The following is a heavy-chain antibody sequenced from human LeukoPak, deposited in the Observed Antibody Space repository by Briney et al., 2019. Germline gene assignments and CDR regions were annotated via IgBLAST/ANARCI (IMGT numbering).Heavy chain of an antibody. V-gene: IGHV3-48*03. CDR3: ARRGSSSRYYFDY. CDR2: ISSTGNTI. CDR1: GFTFSSYE. J-gene: IGHJ4*02. D-gene: IGHD6-13*01. Sequence: GGPLRLSCAASGFTFSSYEMNWVRQAPAKGLEWVSYISSTGNTIYYADSVKGRFAISRDDATNSVSLQMNSLRADDTAVYYCARRGSSSRYYFDYWGQGTPVTVSS.